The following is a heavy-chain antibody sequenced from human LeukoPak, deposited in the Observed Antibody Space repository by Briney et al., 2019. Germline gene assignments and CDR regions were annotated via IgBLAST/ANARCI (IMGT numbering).Heavy chain of an antibody. D-gene: IGHD3-10*01. Sequence: SQTLSLTCAISGDSVSSNSVAWNWIRQSPSRGLEWLGRAYYRSKWYNDYAVAVKSRITINPDTSKNQFSLHLNSVTPEDTAVYYCARSPRFSILRSYWYFDLWGRGTLVTVSS. CDR2: AYYRSKWYN. CDR3: ARSPRFSILRSYWYFDL. J-gene: IGHJ2*01. CDR1: GDSVSSNSVA. V-gene: IGHV6-1*01.